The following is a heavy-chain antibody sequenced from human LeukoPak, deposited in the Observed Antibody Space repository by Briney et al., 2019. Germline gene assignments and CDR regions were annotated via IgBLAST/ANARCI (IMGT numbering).Heavy chain of an antibody. D-gene: IGHD1-20*01. CDR1: GYSISSGYY. Sequence: SETLSLTCTVSGYSISSGYYWGWIRQPPGKGLEWIGSIYHSGSTYYNPSLKSRVTISVDTSKNQFSLKLSSVTAADTAVYYCARDVGYNWNHNWFDPWGQGTLVTVSS. J-gene: IGHJ5*02. CDR3: ARDVGYNWNHNWFDP. V-gene: IGHV4-38-2*02. CDR2: IYHSGST.